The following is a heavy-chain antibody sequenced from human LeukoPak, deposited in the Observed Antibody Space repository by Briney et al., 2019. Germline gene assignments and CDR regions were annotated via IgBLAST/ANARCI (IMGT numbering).Heavy chain of an antibody. V-gene: IGHV3-7*01. D-gene: IGHD3-16*01. Sequence: GGSLRLSCAASGFTFGSYWMSWVRQAPGKELEWVANIKHDGSEKYYVDSVKGRFTISRDNAKNSLYLQMNSLRAEDTAVFYCARDHWGPGDYWGQGTLVTVPS. CDR2: IKHDGSEK. CDR3: ARDHWGPGDY. J-gene: IGHJ4*02. CDR1: GFTFGSYW.